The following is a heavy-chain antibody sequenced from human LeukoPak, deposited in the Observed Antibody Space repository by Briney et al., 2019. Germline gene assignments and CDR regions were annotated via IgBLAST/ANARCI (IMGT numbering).Heavy chain of an antibody. D-gene: IGHD2-8*01. J-gene: IGHJ4*02. V-gene: IGHV1-2*02. CDR3: AKTYCINGVCYFIDY. CDR2: IYPKRGST. Sequence: SVWVSCKTSGYTFTGYYIHWVRQAPGQGLEWMGWIYPKRGSTNYAQKFEGRVTMTRDTSISTAYMEVSGLTSDDTAVYYCAKTYCINGVCYFIDYWGQGTLVTVSS. CDR1: GYTFTGYY.